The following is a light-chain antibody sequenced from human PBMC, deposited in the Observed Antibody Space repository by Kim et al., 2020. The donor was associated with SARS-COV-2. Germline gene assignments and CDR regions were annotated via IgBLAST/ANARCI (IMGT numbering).Light chain of an antibody. CDR1: QGIRND. Sequence: ASVGDRVTITCRASQGIRNDLGWYQQKPGKAPKLLIYAASSLQSGVPSRFSGSGSGTDFTLTISSLQPEDFATYYCIQDYNYPLTFGQGTKVDIK. J-gene: IGKJ1*01. CDR3: IQDYNYPLT. CDR2: AAS. V-gene: IGKV1-6*01.